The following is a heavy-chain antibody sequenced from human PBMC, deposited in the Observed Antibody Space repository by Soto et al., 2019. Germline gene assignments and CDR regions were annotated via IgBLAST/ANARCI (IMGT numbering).Heavy chain of an antibody. CDR1: GGSISSYY. V-gene: IGHV4-59*01. Sequence: PSETLSLTCTVSGGSISSYYWSWIRQPPGKGLEWIGYIYYSGNTNYNPSLKSRVTISIDMSKNQFSLMLSSVTVADTAVYYCARALTVAGYYFDYWGQGALVTVSS. J-gene: IGHJ4*02. CDR3: ARALTVAGYYFDY. D-gene: IGHD6-19*01. CDR2: IYYSGNT.